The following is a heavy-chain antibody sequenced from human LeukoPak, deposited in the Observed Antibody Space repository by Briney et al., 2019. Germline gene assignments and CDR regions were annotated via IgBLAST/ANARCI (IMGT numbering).Heavy chain of an antibody. D-gene: IGHD2-15*01. CDR3: ARGWYYMDV. V-gene: IGHV3-7*01. Sequence: AGGSLRLSCAASGFTFSSYWMSWVRQAPGKGLEWVANIREDGGEKYSVDSVKGRFTISRDNAMSSLYLEMNSLRAEDTAVYYCARGWYYMDVWGKGTTVTVSS. J-gene: IGHJ6*03. CDR2: IREDGGEK. CDR1: GFTFSSYW.